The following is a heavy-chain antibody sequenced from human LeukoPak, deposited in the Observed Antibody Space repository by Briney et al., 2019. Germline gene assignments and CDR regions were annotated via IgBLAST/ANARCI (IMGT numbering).Heavy chain of an antibody. J-gene: IGHJ5*02. CDR2: IRPDGSEK. D-gene: IGHD6-13*01. CDR1: GFIFGDDW. V-gene: IGHV3-7*01. CDR3: AREPSYSSSWYTTCDH. Sequence: GGSLRLSCAASGFIFGDDWMSWVRQPPGKGLQWVANIRPDGSEKHYVVSVKGRFTISRDNAKKSLYLQMNSLRAEDTAVYYCAREPSYSSSWYTTCDHWGQGILVTVSS.